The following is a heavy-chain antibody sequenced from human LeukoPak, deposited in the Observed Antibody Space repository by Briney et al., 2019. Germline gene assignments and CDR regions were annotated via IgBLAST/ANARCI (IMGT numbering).Heavy chain of an antibody. D-gene: IGHD6-13*01. V-gene: IGHV1-2*02. CDR1: DHTFIDYY. Sequence: GASVTVSCKGSDHTFIDYYIHWVRQAPGQGLEWMGWIDPNSGGPHYAQKFQGRVTMTRDTSITTAYMELSGLTSDDTAVYYCARRLSTWSEGWFDPWGQGTLVIVSS. CDR3: ARRLSTWSEGWFDP. J-gene: IGHJ5*02. CDR2: IDPNSGGP.